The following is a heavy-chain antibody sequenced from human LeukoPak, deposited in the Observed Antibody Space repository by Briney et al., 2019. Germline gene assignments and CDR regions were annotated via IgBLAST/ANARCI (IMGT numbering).Heavy chain of an antibody. V-gene: IGHV4-39*01. J-gene: IGHJ6*03. Sequence: SETLSLTCTVSGGSISSSSYYWGWIRQPPGKGLEWIGSIYYSGSTYYNPSLKSRVTISVDTSKNQFSLKLSSVTAADTAVYYCARRGTRNRITMVRGVRPYYYMDVWGKGTTVTISS. CDR1: GGSISSSSYY. D-gene: IGHD3-10*01. CDR3: ARRGTRNRITMVRGVRPYYYMDV. CDR2: IYYSGST.